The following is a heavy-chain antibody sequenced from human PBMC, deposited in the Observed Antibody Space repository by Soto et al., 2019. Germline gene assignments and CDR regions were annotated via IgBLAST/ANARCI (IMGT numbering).Heavy chain of an antibody. CDR3: ARQPTVTTTRRFFDS. V-gene: IGHV4-30-4*01. J-gene: IGHJ4*02. Sequence: SETLSLTCTVSGSSISDEYHWTWIRQSPAKGLEWIGYISYTGTTYYNPSLKSRVTISGDTSKNQFSLRMASVTAADPAVYYCARQPTVTTTRRFFDSWGQGSLVTVSS. CDR2: ISYTGTT. D-gene: IGHD4-17*01. CDR1: GSSISDEYH.